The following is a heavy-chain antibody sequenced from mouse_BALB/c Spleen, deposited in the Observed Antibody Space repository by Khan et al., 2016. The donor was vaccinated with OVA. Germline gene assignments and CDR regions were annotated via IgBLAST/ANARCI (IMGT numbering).Heavy chain of an antibody. V-gene: IGHV9-3-1*01. Sequence: QIQLVQSGPELKKPGEPVKISCKASGYTFTKNGMNWAKQAPGQGLKWMGWINTYTGEPTYAADFKGRFAFSLETSASTASLQINNLKNEDTATXFCARVGYAGTMDSWGQGTSVTVSP. J-gene: IGHJ4*01. D-gene: IGHD2-14*01. CDR3: ARVGYAGTMDS. CDR2: INTYTGEP. CDR1: GYTFTKNG.